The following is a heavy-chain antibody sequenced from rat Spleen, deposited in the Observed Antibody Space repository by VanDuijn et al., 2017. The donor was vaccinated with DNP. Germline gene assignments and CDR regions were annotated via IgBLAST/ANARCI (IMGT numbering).Heavy chain of an antibody. Sequence: EVKLVESGGGLVQPGRSLKLSCVASGFNFNDYWMGWVRQAPGKGLEWIGEISKDSSTINYSPSLKEKFTISRDNAQNTLYLQMSKLGSEDTAIYYCARSFITMMVVILFDYWGQGVMVTVSS. J-gene: IGHJ2*01. CDR1: GFNFNDYW. CDR2: ISKDSSTI. CDR3: ARSFITMMVVILFDY. D-gene: IGHD1-12*02. V-gene: IGHV4-2*01.